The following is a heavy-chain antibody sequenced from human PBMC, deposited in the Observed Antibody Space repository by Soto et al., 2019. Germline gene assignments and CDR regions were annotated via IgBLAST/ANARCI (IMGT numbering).Heavy chain of an antibody. CDR2: VIPIFGTS. Sequence: SVKVSCKASGGTFSTYAISWVRRAPGQGLEWMGGVIPIFGTSTYAQNFQGRVTITADESTSTAYMELSRLRSEDTAVHYCARVRVVGATRLYYHYGLDVWGQGTTVTVSS. V-gene: IGHV1-69*13. CDR1: GGTFSTYA. J-gene: IGHJ6*02. D-gene: IGHD1-26*01. CDR3: ARVRVVGATRLYYHYGLDV.